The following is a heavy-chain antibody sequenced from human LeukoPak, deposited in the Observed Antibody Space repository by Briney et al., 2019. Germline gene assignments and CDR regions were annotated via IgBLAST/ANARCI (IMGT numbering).Heavy chain of an antibody. CDR3: ARRVTSSGWYRDDT. Sequence: SETLSLTCTVSGGSISSDYWSWIRQPPGKGLEWIGYISHGGPTSYNPSLQSRVTISVDTSKNQFSLKVSSVNATDTAVYYCARRVTSSGWYRDDTWGQGTLVTVSS. D-gene: IGHD6-19*01. J-gene: IGHJ5*02. V-gene: IGHV4-59*08. CDR2: ISHGGPT. CDR1: GGSISSDY.